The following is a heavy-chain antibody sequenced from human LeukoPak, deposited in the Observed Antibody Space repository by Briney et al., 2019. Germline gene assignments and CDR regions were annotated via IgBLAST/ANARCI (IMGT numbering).Heavy chain of an antibody. CDR2: ICGSGGST. J-gene: IGHJ4*02. CDR1: GFTFSSYA. D-gene: IGHD3-22*01. V-gene: IGHV3-23*01. Sequence: PGGSLRLSCAASGFTFSSYAMSWVRQAPGKGRVWVSAICGSGGSTYYADSVKGRFTISRDNSKNTLYLQMNSLRAEDTAVYYCAKEGYYDSSGYYWGQGTLVTVSS. CDR3: AKEGYYDSSGYY.